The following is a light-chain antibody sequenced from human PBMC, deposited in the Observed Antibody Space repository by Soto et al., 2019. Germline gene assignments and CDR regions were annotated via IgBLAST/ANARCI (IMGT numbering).Light chain of an antibody. V-gene: IGKV3-15*01. J-gene: IGKJ1*01. Sequence: EIVMTQSPATLSVSPGERATLSCRASQSISSKLAWYQHRPGQAPRLLIYDTSTRAAGIPARFTGSGSGTDFTPTISSLQSEDFAVYYCQQYNNWPPWTFGQGTKVDIK. CDR2: DTS. CDR1: QSISSK. CDR3: QQYNNWPPWT.